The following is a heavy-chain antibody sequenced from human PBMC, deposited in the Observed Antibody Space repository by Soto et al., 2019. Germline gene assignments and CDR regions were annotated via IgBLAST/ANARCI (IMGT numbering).Heavy chain of an antibody. CDR2: INPNSGGT. J-gene: IGHJ6*02. Sequence: ASVKVSCKASGYTFTGYYMHWVRQAPGQGLEWMGWINPNSGGTNYAQKFQGRVTMTRDTSISTAYMELSRLRSDDTAVYYCAIPRARNYHFFGMDVWGQGTTVTVSS. CDR3: AIPRARNYHFFGMDV. V-gene: IGHV1-2*02. CDR1: GYTFTGYY.